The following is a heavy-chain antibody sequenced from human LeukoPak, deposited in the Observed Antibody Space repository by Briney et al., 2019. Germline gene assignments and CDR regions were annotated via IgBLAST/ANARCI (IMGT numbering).Heavy chain of an antibody. J-gene: IGHJ6*03. Sequence: PGGSLRLSCAASGFTLSSYSMNWVRQAPGKGLEWVSYISSSSSTIYYADSVKGRFTISRDNAKNSLYLQMNSLRAEDTAVYYCASVGYRTYYYYYMDVWGKGTTVTVSS. D-gene: IGHD5-18*01. CDR1: GFTLSSYS. CDR3: ASVGYRTYYYYYMDV. CDR2: ISSSSSTI. V-gene: IGHV3-48*01.